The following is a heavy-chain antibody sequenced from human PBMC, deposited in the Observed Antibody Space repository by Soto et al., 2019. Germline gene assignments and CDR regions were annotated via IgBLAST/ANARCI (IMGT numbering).Heavy chain of an antibody. CDR2: IYYSGST. CDR3: ARDVTLVRDNWFDP. D-gene: IGHD3-10*01. J-gene: IGHJ5*02. CDR1: GGSISSYY. Sequence: SETLSLTCTVSGGSISSYYWSWIRQPPGKGLEWNGYIYYSGSTNYNPSPKSRCTIPVDTTKNQFARNPSFLTAPDTAVYYCARDVTLVRDNWFDPWGKGTLVTVSS. V-gene: IGHV4-59*01.